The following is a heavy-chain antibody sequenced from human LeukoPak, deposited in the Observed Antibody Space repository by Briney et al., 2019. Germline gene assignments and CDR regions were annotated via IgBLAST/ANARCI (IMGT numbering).Heavy chain of an antibody. CDR2: ISWDGGST. Sequence: GGSLRLSSAASGFTFDDYTMHWVRQAPGKGLEWVSLISWDGGSTYYADSVKGRFTISRDNSKNSLYLQMNSLRTEDTALYYCAKDDSSGYPDYWGQGTLVTVSS. V-gene: IGHV3-43*01. CDR1: GFTFDDYT. J-gene: IGHJ4*02. CDR3: AKDDSSGYPDY. D-gene: IGHD3-22*01.